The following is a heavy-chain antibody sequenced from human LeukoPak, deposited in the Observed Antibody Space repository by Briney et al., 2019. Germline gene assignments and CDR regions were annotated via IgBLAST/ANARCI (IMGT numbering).Heavy chain of an antibody. CDR2: IIPIFGTA. D-gene: IGHD3-9*01. J-gene: IGHJ3*02. V-gene: IGHV1-69*13. Sequence: ASVKVSCKASVGTFSSYAISWVRQTPGQGLEWMGGIIPIFGTANYAQKFQGRVTITADESTSTAYMELSSLRSEDTAVYYCARGLTVDAFDIWGQGTMVTVSS. CDR3: ARGLTVDAFDI. CDR1: VGTFSSYA.